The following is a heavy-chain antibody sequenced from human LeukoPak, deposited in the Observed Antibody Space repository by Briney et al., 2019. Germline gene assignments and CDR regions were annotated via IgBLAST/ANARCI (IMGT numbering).Heavy chain of an antibody. CDR2: INHSGSAT. CDR3: ARKSGYARDY. Sequence: SETLSLTCAVYAESFSGYYWNWIRQPPGKGLEWIGEINHSGSATNYNPSLKSRVTMSVDMSKNQFSLKLSSVTAADTAVYYCARKSGYARDYWGQGTLVTVSS. V-gene: IGHV4-34*01. CDR1: AESFSGYY. J-gene: IGHJ4*02. D-gene: IGHD5-12*01.